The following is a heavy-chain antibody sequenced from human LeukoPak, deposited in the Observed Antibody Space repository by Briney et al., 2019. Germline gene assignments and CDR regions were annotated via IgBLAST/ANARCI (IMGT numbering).Heavy chain of an antibody. CDR1: GGTFSSYA. D-gene: IGHD3-22*01. V-gene: IGHV1-69*05. J-gene: IGHJ4*02. CDR3: ARGGSSGFDY. CDR2: IIPIFGTA. Sequence: SVKVSCKASGGTFSSYAISWVRQAPGQGVEWMGRIIPIFGTANYAQKFQGRVTITTDESTSTAYMELSSLRSEDTAVYYCARGGSSGFDYWGQGTLVTVSS.